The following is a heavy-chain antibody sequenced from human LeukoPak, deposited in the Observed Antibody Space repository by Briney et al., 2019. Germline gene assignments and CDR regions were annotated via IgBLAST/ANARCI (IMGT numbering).Heavy chain of an antibody. D-gene: IGHD3-10*02. V-gene: IGHV3-48*03. J-gene: IGHJ6*04. CDR1: GFTFGDYA. CDR3: AELGITMIGGV. CDR2: ISSSGSTI. Sequence: GGSLRLSCTTSGFTFGDYAMSWFRQAPGKGLEWVSYISSSGSTIYYADSVKGRFTISRDNAKNSLYLQMNSLRAEDTAVYYCAELGITMIGGVWGKGTTVTISS.